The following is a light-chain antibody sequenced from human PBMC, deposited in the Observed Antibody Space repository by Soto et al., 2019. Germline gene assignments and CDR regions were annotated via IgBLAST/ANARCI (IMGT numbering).Light chain of an antibody. CDR1: SSDIGAYNF. J-gene: IGLJ2*01. CDR3: SSYTTSNTVV. CDR2: EVR. Sequence: QSALTQPASVSASPGQSITISCTGTSSDIGAYNFVSWYQQHPGKAPKLMIYEVRNRPSGLSNRISGSKSGDTAYLTISGLQAEDEGDYYCSSYTTSNTVVFGGGTKVTVL. V-gene: IGLV2-14*03.